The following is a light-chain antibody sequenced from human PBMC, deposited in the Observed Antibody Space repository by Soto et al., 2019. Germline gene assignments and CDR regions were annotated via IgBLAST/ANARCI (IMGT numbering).Light chain of an antibody. CDR2: GAS. CDR1: QGISTW. V-gene: IGKV1-12*01. CDR3: QQANSFPIT. J-gene: IGKJ1*01. Sequence: DIQMTQSPSSVSASVGDRVTITCRASQGISTWLAWYQQKAGKAPNLLIYGASNLHSGVPSRFSGSGSGTNFTLTISSLQPEDFATYYCQQANSFPITFGQGTKVDIK.